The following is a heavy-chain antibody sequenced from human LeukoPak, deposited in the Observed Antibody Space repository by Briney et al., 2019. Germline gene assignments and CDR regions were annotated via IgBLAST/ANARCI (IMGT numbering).Heavy chain of an antibody. CDR2: ISGSGGTT. D-gene: IGHD2-2*01. CDR3: AKAIVGSSYRYYDY. V-gene: IGHV3-23*01. CDR1: GFTFINYI. J-gene: IGHJ4*02. Sequence: GGSLRLSCAASGFTFINYIMTWVRQAPGKGLEWVSSISGSGGTTEYSDSVKGRITVSRDNSRNTLYLQMNSLRAEDTAVYYCAKAIVGSSYRYYDYWGQGSLVTVSS.